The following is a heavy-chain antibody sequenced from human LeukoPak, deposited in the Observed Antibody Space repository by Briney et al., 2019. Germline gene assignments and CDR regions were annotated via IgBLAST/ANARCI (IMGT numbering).Heavy chain of an antibody. CDR2: IIPIFGTA. D-gene: IGHD3-3*01. Sequence: GASVKVSCKASGGTFSSYAISWVRQAPGQGLEWMGGIIPIFGTANYAQKFQGRVTITADESTSTAYMELSGLRSEDTAVYYCAREGRAPGVVIIPWWYFGLWGRGTLVTVSS. V-gene: IGHV1-69*01. CDR3: AREGRAPGVVIIPWWYFGL. J-gene: IGHJ2*01. CDR1: GGTFSSYA.